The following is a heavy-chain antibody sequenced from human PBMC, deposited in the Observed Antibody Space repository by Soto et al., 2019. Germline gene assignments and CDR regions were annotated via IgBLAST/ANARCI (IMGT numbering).Heavy chain of an antibody. CDR2: IYTGGTT. V-gene: IGHV3-53*04. J-gene: IGHJ6*02. CDR3: VRIRPPLYYSMDV. Sequence: EVQLVESGGTLVQPGGSLRLSCAASGLTVSSNYMSWVRQAPGKGLEWVSVIYTGGTTYYADSVKGRFTISRQNSINTLDLQMKSLSTEDTAVYYCVRIRPPLYYSMDVWGQGTTVTVSS. D-gene: IGHD3-3*02. CDR1: GLTVSSNY.